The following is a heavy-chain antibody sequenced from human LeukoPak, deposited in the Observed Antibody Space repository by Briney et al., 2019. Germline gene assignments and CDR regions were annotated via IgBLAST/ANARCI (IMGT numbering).Heavy chain of an antibody. CDR3: ASRGLVVPAAIPQYYFDY. D-gene: IGHD2-2*02. J-gene: IGHJ4*02. Sequence: SETLSLTCAVYGGSFSGYYWGWIRQPPGKGLEWIGEINHSGSTNYNPSLKSRVTISVDTSKNQFSLKLSSVTAADTAVYYCASRGLVVPAAIPQYYFDYWGQGTLVTVSS. CDR1: GGSFSGYY. CDR2: INHSGST. V-gene: IGHV4-34*01.